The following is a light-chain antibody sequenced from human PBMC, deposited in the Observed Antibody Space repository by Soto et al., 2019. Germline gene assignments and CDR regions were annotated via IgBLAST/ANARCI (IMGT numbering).Light chain of an antibody. CDR3: QQRNIWPPVT. J-gene: IGKJ5*01. Sequence: EIVLTQSPAPLSLSPGERATLSCRASPSVTNYLAWYQQKPGQPPRLLIYGAFNRAAGIPASFSGTGSGTDFTLTITSLEPDDSAVDYCQQRNIWPPVTFGQGTRLESK. CDR1: PSVTNY. V-gene: IGKV3-11*01. CDR2: GAF.